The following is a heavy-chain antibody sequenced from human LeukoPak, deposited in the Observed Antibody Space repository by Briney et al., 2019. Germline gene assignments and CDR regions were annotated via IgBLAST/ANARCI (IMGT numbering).Heavy chain of an antibody. Sequence: GASVKVSCKASGYTFTSYGISWVRQAPGQGLEWMGWISAYNGNTNYAQKLQGRVTMTTDTSTSTAYMELRSLRSDDTAVYYCARVRTMVRGLHYFDYWGQGTLVTVSS. D-gene: IGHD3-10*01. CDR2: ISAYNGNT. CDR1: GYTFTSYG. J-gene: IGHJ4*02. V-gene: IGHV1-18*01. CDR3: ARVRTMVRGLHYFDY.